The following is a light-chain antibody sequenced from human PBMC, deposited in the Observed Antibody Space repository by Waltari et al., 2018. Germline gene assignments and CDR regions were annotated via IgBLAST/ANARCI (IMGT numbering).Light chain of an antibody. Sequence: QSALTQPASVSGSPGQSLPISCTGTSRDVGSYYFVSWYQQHPGKAPKLIIYEDTKRPSGVSDRFSGSKSGNTASLTISGLQAEDEADYYCCSYAGSRTWVFGGGTKLTVL. CDR2: EDT. V-gene: IGLV2-23*01. CDR1: SRDVGSYYF. J-gene: IGLJ3*02. CDR3: CSYAGSRTWV.